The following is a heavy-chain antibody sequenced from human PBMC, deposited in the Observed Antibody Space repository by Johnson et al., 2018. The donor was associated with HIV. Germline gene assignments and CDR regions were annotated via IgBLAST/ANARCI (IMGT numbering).Heavy chain of an antibody. CDR2: ISYDGSNK. Sequence: QVQLVESGGGLVQPGRSMRLSCAASGFTFSSYSMHWVRQAPGKGLEWVAVISYDGSNKYYADSVKGRFTVSRDNSKNTLYLQMNSLRAEDTAVYYCASPEGYYDSSGYSNTPDAFDIWGQGTMVTVSS. V-gene: IGHV3-30-3*01. CDR3: ASPEGYYDSSGYSNTPDAFDI. CDR1: GFTFSSYS. D-gene: IGHD3-22*01. J-gene: IGHJ3*02.